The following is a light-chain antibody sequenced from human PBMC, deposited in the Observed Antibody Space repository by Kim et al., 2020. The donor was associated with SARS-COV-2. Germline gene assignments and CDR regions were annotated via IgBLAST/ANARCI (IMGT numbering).Light chain of an antibody. J-gene: IGKJ2*01. CDR3: QQYESPPMYT. CDR1: HSVSSSY. Sequence: SPGERATLSCRASHSVSSSYLAWDQQKPGQAPRLLIYGASSRATGIPDRFSGSGSGTDFTLTISRLEPEDFAVYYCQQYESPPMYTFGQGTKLEI. V-gene: IGKV3-20*01. CDR2: GAS.